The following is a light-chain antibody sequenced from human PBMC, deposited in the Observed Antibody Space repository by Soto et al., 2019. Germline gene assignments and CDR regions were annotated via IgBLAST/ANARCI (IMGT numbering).Light chain of an antibody. CDR2: EVS. V-gene: IGLV2-14*01. J-gene: IGLJ1*01. Sequence: QSVLTQPAGVSGSPGQSIAITWAGTSGDVGGDESVSWYQQHAGKAPTLMIYEVSNRPSEVSNRFSASESGNTASLTISGLQAQHEAAYYCGSYTTISSAYVLGTGTKVTVL. CDR1: SGDVGGDES. CDR3: GSYTTISSAYV.